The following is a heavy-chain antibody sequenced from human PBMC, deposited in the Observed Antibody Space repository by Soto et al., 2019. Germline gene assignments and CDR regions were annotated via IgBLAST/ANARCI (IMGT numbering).Heavy chain of an antibody. V-gene: IGHV3-23*01. J-gene: IGHJ4*02. D-gene: IGHD1-7*01. CDR3: AKDRNYLADY. CDR1: GFTFSNYA. Sequence: PGVSLRLSCAASGFTFSNYAMTWVRQAPGKGLEWVSGLNGSGGSTSSADSVKGRFTISRDNSKNTLYLQMNSLRAEDTAVYYCAKDRNYLADYWGQGTLVTVSS. CDR2: LNGSGGST.